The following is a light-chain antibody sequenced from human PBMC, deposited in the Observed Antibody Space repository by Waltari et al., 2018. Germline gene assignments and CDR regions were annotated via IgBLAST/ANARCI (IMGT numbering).Light chain of an antibody. CDR1: QSVSSSY. Sequence: EYVLTQSPATLSLSPGERATLSCRVSQSVSSSYLAWYQQNPGQPPRLLIYGGSIRATGIPDRFSGSGSGTDFTLTISRLEPEDFATYYCQQYNSYPITFGQGTRLEIK. J-gene: IGKJ5*01. V-gene: IGKV3-20*01. CDR3: QQYNSYPIT. CDR2: GGS.